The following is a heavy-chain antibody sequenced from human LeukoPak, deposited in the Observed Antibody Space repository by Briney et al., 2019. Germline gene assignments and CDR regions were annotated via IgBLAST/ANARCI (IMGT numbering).Heavy chain of an antibody. V-gene: IGHV1-2*02. CDR3: ASLYDYGGNADAFDI. CDR1: GYTFTGYY. D-gene: IGHD4-23*01. J-gene: IGHJ3*02. CDR2: INPNSGGT. Sequence: ASVKVSCKASGYTFTGYYMHWVRQAPGQGLEWMGWINPNSGGTNYAQKFQGRVTMTRDTSISTAYMELSSLRSEDTAVYYCASLYDYGGNADAFDIWGQGTMVTVSS.